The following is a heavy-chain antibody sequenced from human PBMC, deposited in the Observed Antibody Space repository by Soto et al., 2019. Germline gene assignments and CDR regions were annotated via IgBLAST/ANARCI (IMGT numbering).Heavy chain of an antibody. Sequence: QVQLQQWGAGLLKPSETLSLTCAVYGGSFSGYYWSWIRQPPGKGLEWIGEINHSGSTNYNPSLKVRVTRSVDASKNQSSLKLSSVTAADTAVYYCARGKWLRSSFDYWGQGTLVTVSS. V-gene: IGHV4-34*01. J-gene: IGHJ4*02. CDR3: ARGKWLRSSFDY. D-gene: IGHD5-12*01. CDR2: INHSGST. CDR1: GGSFSGYY.